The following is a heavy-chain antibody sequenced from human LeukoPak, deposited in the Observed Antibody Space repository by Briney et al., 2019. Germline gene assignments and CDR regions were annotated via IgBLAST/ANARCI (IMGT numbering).Heavy chain of an antibody. V-gene: IGHV3-74*01. CDR1: GFTFSSYW. J-gene: IGHJ4*02. CDR3: ARGNPRDGYNDYFDY. CDR2: INSDGSST. Sequence: GGSLRLSCAASGFTFSSYWMHWVRQAPGKGLVWVSRINSDGSSTSYADSVEGRFTISRDNAKNTLYLQMNSLRAEDTAVYYCARGNPRDGYNDYFDYWGQGTLVTVSS. D-gene: IGHD5-24*01.